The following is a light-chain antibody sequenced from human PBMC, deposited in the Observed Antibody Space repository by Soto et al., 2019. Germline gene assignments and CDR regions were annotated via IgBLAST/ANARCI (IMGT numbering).Light chain of an antibody. V-gene: IGKV3-15*01. CDR2: GAS. CDR3: QQHDQGWT. CDR1: QSVRTK. Sequence: EMVVTQSPATLSVSLGERATLSCRASQSVRTKLVWYQQKPGQAPRLLIYGASTRATGIPARFSGSGYGTEFILTISNLQSEDFAVYYCQQHDQGWTFGQGTKVEIK. J-gene: IGKJ1*01.